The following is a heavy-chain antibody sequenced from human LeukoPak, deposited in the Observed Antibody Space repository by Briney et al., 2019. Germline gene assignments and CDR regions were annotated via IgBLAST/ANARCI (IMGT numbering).Heavy chain of an antibody. CDR2: IIPIFGTA. CDR1: GYTFTSYA. D-gene: IGHD1-7*01. J-gene: IGHJ5*02. Sequence: GASVTVSCKASGYTFTSYAISWVRQAPGQGLEWMGGIIPIFGTANYAQKFLGRVTITTDESTSTAYMELSSLRSEDTAVYYCARDNYAGANWFDPWGQGTLVTVSS. CDR3: ARDNYAGANWFDP. V-gene: IGHV1-69*05.